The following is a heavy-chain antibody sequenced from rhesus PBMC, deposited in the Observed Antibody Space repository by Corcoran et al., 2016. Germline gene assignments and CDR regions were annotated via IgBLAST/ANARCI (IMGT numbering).Heavy chain of an antibody. D-gene: IGHD5-24*01. CDR3: ARGIQWVQPGGRIDS. J-gene: IGHJ4*01. Sequence: QLQLQESGPGLVKPSETLSLPCAVSGGSISSNYWNWIRQPPGKGLEWIGRISGSGGSTDYNPSLKSRVTISTDTSKNQFSLKLNSVTAADTAVYYCARGIQWVQPGGRIDSWGQGVLVTVSS. V-gene: IGHV4-173*01. CDR1: GGSISSNY. CDR2: ISGSGGST.